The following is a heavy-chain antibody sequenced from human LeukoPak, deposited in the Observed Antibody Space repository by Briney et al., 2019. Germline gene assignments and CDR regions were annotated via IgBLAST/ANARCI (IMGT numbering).Heavy chain of an antibody. CDR3: YGSGSYYGFDP. V-gene: IGHV4-34*01. J-gene: IGHJ5*02. CDR2: INHSGST. Sequence: SETLSLTCAVYGGSFSGYYWSWIRQPPGKGPQWIGEINHSGSTNYNPSLKSRVTISVDTSKNQFSLKLSSVTAADTAVYYCYGSGSYYGFDPWGQGTLVTVSS. D-gene: IGHD3-10*01. CDR1: GGSFSGYY.